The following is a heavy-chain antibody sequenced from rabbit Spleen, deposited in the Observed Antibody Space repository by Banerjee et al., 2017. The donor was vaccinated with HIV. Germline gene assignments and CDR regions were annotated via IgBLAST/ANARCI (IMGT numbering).Heavy chain of an antibody. Sequence: EESGGDLVKPGASLTLTCKASGFDFSSNAMCWVRQAPGKGPEWIACFYNGDDSTYYASWVNGRFTISRSTSLNTVTLQLTSLTAADTATYFCARSASASGTYMNLWGQGTLVTVS. CDR2: FYNGDDST. J-gene: IGHJ4*01. CDR3: ARSASASGTYMNL. D-gene: IGHD1-1*01. V-gene: IGHV1S47*01. CDR1: GFDFSSNA.